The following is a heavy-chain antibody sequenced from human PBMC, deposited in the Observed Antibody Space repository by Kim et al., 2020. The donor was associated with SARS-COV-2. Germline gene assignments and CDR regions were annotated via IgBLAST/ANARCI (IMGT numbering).Heavy chain of an antibody. Sequence: SETLSLTCSVFDGSLTGSSYCWGWVRQSPGKGLEWIGSIYFTGNTYYNPSLNSRVTISQDTSKNQFSLRLSSVTAADTAVYYCARDRAYYSDGVIYSRRGWFDPWGQGTLVTVSS. J-gene: IGHJ5*02. V-gene: IGHV4-39*07. CDR2: IYFTGNT. CDR1: DGSLTGSSYC. CDR3: ARDRAYYSDGVIYSRRGWFDP. D-gene: IGHD3-22*01.